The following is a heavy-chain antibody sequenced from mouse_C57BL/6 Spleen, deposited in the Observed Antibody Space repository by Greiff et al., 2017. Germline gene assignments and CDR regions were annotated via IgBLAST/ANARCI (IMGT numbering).Heavy chain of an antibody. Sequence: QVQLQQSGAELVRPGSSVKLSCKASGYTFTSYWMHWVKQRPIQGLEWIGNIDPSDSETHYNQKFKDKATLTVDKSSSTAYMQLSSLTSEDSAVYYCARGGSSPLGCAMDCWGQGTSVTVSS. J-gene: IGHJ4*01. CDR2: IDPSDSET. CDR3: ARGGSSPLGCAMDC. CDR1: GYTFTSYW. V-gene: IGHV1-52*01. D-gene: IGHD1-1*01.